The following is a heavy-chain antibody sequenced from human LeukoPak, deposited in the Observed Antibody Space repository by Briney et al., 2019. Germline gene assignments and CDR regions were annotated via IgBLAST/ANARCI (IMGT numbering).Heavy chain of an antibody. CDR3: ASGCISCYLDP. Sequence: GGSLRLSCAASRFTFSSYTMNWVRQAPGKGLEWVSSISSSSRNIDYADSVKGRFTISRDNDKNSLYLQMNGLRAEDTAVYYCASGCISCYLDPWGQGTLVTVSS. D-gene: IGHD2-15*01. V-gene: IGHV3-21*01. CDR2: ISSSSRNI. J-gene: IGHJ5*02. CDR1: RFTFSSYT.